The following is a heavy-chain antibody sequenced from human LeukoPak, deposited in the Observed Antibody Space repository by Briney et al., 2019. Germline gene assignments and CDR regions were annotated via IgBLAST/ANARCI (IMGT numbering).Heavy chain of an antibody. J-gene: IGHJ4*02. D-gene: IGHD3-22*01. Sequence: SGGSLRLSCVSSGFSFSNYAMSWVRQAPGKGLEWVAVISYDGSNKYYADSVKGRSTISRDNSKNTLYLQMNSLRAEDTAVYYCARGKTYYYDSSGDYWGQGTLVTVSS. V-gene: IGHV3-30-3*01. CDR3: ARGKTYYYDSSGDY. CDR1: GFSFSNYA. CDR2: ISYDGSNK.